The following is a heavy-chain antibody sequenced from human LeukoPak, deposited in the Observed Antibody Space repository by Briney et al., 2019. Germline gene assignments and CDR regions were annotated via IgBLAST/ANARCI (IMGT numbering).Heavy chain of an antibody. CDR3: ASPPASMVRPRHLGAFDI. V-gene: IGHV4-39*01. D-gene: IGHD3-10*01. CDR2: IYYSGST. Sequence: PSETLSLTCTVSGGSISSSSHYWGWIRQPPGKGLEWIGSIYYSGSTYYNPSLKSRVTISVDTSKNQFSLKLSSVTAADTAVYYCASPPASMVRPRHLGAFDIWGQGTMVTVSS. J-gene: IGHJ3*02. CDR1: GGSISSSSHY.